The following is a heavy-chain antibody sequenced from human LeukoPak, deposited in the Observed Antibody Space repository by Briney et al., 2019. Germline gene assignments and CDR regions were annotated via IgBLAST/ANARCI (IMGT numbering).Heavy chain of an antibody. Sequence: ASVKVSCKASGYTFTSYAMNWVRQAPGQGLEWMGWINTNTGNPTYAQGFTGRFVFSLDTPVSTAYLQISSLKAEDTAVYYCAYLPVGATMPDYWGQGTLVTVSS. CDR1: GYTFTSYA. V-gene: IGHV7-4-1*02. CDR3: AYLPVGATMPDY. CDR2: INTNTGNP. J-gene: IGHJ4*02. D-gene: IGHD1-26*01.